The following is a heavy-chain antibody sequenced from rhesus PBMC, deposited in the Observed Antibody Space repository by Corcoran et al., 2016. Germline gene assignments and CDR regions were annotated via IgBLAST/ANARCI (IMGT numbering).Heavy chain of an antibody. CDR3: ARDRNGWNNVSY. D-gene: IGHD1-20*01. CDR2: ITYSGST. J-gene: IGHJ4*01. Sequence: QVQLQESGPGLVKPSETLSLTCAVSGGSISSGYYYWSWIRQPPGKGLELNGYITYSGSTSYNPSLKSRVTMSRDTSKNRFSMKLSSVTAADTAVYYCARDRNGWNNVSYWGQGVLVTVSS. V-gene: IGHV4-122*02. CDR1: GGSISSGYYY.